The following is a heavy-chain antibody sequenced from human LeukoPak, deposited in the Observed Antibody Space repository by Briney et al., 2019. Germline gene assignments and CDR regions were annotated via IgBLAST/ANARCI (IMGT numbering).Heavy chain of an antibody. Sequence: SGPTLVNPTQTLTLTCTFSGFSLSTSGMRVSWIRQPPVKALEWLARIDWDDDKFYSTSLKTRLTISKDTSKNQVVLTMTNMDPVDTATYYCARMVISSYYFDYWGQGTLVTVSS. V-gene: IGHV2-70*04. D-gene: IGHD3-16*02. J-gene: IGHJ4*02. CDR3: ARMVISSYYFDY. CDR2: IDWDDDK. CDR1: GFSLSTSGMR.